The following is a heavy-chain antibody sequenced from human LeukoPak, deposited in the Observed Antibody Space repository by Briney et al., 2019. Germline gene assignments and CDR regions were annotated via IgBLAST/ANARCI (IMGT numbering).Heavy chain of an antibody. J-gene: IGHJ5*02. CDR1: GGSISSYY. V-gene: IGHV4-59*08. Sequence: SETLSLTCTVSGGSISSYYWSWIRQPPGKGLEWIGYIYYSGSTNYNPSLKSRVTISVDTSKNQFSLKLSSVTAADTAVYYCARFSNCGGACSQINWFDPWGQGTLVTVSS. CDR2: IYYSGST. D-gene: IGHD2-21*02. CDR3: ARFSNCGGACSQINWFDP.